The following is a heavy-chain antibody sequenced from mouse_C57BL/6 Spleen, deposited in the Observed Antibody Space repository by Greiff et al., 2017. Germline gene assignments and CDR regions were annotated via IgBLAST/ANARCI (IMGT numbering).Heavy chain of an antibody. V-gene: IGHV14-2*01. CDR3: ARDYYGSSSYFDY. D-gene: IGHD1-1*01. J-gene: IGHJ2*01. Sequence: VQLQQSGAELVKPGASVKLSCTASGFNIKDYYMHWVKQRTEQGLEWIGRIDPEDGETKYAPNFQGKATITADTSSNTAYLQLSSLTSEDTAVYYCARDYYGSSSYFDYWGQGTTLTVAS. CDR1: GFNIKDYY. CDR2: IDPEDGET.